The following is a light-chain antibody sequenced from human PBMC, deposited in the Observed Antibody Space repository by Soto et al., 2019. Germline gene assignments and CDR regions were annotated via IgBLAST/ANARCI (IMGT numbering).Light chain of an antibody. CDR1: QGISSF. V-gene: IGKV1-9*01. Sequence: DLQMTHSPSTLSASVVDRVTITCLASQGISSFLAWYQQKPPKAPELLIYGASTLQSGVPSRFSGSGSGTEFTLTISSLQPEDFATYYCQQLNTYPITFAQGTRLEIK. CDR3: QQLNTYPIT. CDR2: GAS. J-gene: IGKJ5*01.